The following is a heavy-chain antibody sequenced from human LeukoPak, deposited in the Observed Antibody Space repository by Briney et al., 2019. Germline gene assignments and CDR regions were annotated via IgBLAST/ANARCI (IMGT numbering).Heavy chain of an antibody. CDR2: ISSSSSYI. Sequence: GGSLRLSCAASGFTFSSYSMNWVRQAPGKWLEWVSSISSSSSYIYYADSVKGRFTISRDNAKNSLYLQMNSLRAEDTAVYYCARDLWGITMIVGPIEDYWGQGTLVTVSS. CDR1: GFTFSSYS. V-gene: IGHV3-21*01. CDR3: ARDLWGITMIVGPIEDY. J-gene: IGHJ4*02. D-gene: IGHD3-22*01.